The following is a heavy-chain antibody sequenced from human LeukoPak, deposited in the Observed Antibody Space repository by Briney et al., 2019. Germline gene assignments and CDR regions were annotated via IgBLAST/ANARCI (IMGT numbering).Heavy chain of an antibody. CDR3: AITKGDSGAFDY. V-gene: IGHV4-59*01. Sequence: PSETLSLTCTVSGGSISSYYWSWIRQPPGKGLEWIGYIYYSGSTNYNPSLKSRVTISVDTSKNQFSLKLSSVTAADTAVYYFAITKGDSGAFDYWGQGTLVTVSS. CDR2: IYYSGST. D-gene: IGHD3-10*01. CDR1: GGSISSYY. J-gene: IGHJ4*02.